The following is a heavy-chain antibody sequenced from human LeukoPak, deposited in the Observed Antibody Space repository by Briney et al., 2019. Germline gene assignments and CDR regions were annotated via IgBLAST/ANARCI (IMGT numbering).Heavy chain of an antibody. CDR1: GFTFSSYG. CDR2: NSGSGGST. J-gene: IGHJ4*02. V-gene: IGHV3-23*01. D-gene: IGHD3-9*01. CDR3: AALPTGYQNFDY. Sequence: SGGSLRLSCTASGFTFSSYGMSWVRQAPGKGLEWVSTNSGSGGSTYYADSVQGRFTISRDNSKNILFLQMHSLRVEDTAVYYCAALPTGYQNFDYWGQGTLVTVSS.